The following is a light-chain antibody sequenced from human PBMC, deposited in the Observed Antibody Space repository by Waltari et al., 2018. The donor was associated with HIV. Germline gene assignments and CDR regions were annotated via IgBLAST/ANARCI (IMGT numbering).Light chain of an antibody. CDR1: SSDIGAYNH. V-gene: IGLV2-14*03. Sequence: QSALTQLASVSGSRGQSITMSCTGTSSDIGAYNHVSWLQQRPGKAPKLIIYDVTDRPSGVSKRFSGSKSGITASLTISGLQADDEGDYYCSSYTASNTLWVFGGGTKLTVL. J-gene: IGLJ3*02. CDR2: DVT. CDR3: SSYTASNTLWV.